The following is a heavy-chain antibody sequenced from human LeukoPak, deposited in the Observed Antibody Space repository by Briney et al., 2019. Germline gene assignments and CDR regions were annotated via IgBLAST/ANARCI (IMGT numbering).Heavy chain of an antibody. CDR2: IYYSGST. CDR1: GGSISSSSYY. V-gene: IGHV4-39*01. J-gene: IGHJ3*02. Sequence: SETLSLTCTVSGGSISSSSYYWGWIRQPPGKGLEWIGSIYYSGSTYYNPSLKSRVTISVDTSKNQFSLKLSSVTAADTAVYYCARPQGLPGTYLWRDAFDIWGQGTMVTVSS. D-gene: IGHD1-1*01. CDR3: ARPQGLPGTYLWRDAFDI.